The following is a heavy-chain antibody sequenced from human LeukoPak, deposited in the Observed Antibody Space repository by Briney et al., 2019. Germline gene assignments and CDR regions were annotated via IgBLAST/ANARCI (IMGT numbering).Heavy chain of an antibody. Sequence: SETLSLTCTASGATISNNDWSWVRQPPGKGLEWVGYLHDSESTNYNPSLKSRASISVDTSKKQVSLWLASVTAADTAVYFCARGDATGRPGIAFDYWGQGTLVTVSS. D-gene: IGHD1-26*01. V-gene: IGHV4-59*01. J-gene: IGHJ4*02. CDR3: ARGDATGRPGIAFDY. CDR2: LHDSEST. CDR1: GATISNND.